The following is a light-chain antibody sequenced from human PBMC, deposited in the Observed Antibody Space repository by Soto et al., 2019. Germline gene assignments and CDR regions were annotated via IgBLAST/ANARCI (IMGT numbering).Light chain of an antibody. CDR3: SSHTSSNTRV. CDR2: EVS. V-gene: IGLV2-14*01. CDR1: SSDVGGYNY. J-gene: IGLJ1*01. Sequence: QSALTQPASVSGSPGQSITISCTGTSSDVGGYNYVSWYQQHPGKAPKLMIYEVSNRPSGVSYRFSGSKSGNTASLIISGLQAEDEADYYCSSHTSSNTRVFGTGTKVTVL.